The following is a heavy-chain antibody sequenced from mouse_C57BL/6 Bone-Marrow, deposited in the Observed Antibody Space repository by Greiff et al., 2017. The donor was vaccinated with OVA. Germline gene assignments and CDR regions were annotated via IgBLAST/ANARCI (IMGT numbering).Heavy chain of an antibody. J-gene: IGHJ3*01. Sequence: EVKLEESGGGLVQPGGSMKLSCVASGFTFSNYWMNWVRQSPEKGLEWVAQIRLKSDNYATHYAESVKGRFTISRDDSNSSVYLQMNNLRAEDTGIYYCTSDLRGFAYWGQGTLVTVSA. V-gene: IGHV6-3*01. CDR2: IRLKSDNYAT. CDR1: GFTFSNYW. CDR3: TSDLRGFAY. D-gene: IGHD1-1*01.